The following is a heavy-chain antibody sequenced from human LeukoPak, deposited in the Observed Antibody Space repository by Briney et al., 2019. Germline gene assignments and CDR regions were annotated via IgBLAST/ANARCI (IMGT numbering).Heavy chain of an antibody. D-gene: IGHD7-27*01. CDR2: VSSGSKNI. Sequence: GGSLRLSCAASGFSFSSYSMNWVRQAPGKGLEWVSIVSSGSKNIFYADSVKGRFTISRDNAKNSLYLQMNSLRVEDTAVYYCARVVTGDPFLDYWGQGTLVTVSS. CDR1: GFSFSSYS. J-gene: IGHJ4*02. CDR3: ARVVTGDPFLDY. V-gene: IGHV3-21*01.